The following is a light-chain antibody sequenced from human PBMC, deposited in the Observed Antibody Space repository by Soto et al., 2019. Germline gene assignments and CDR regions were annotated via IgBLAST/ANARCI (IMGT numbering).Light chain of an antibody. Sequence: DIHIPQSKYSLSASVGDRVTITCRASQSISSYLNWYQQKPGKAPKLLIYAASSLQSGVPSRFSGSGSGTDFTLTISSLQPEDFATYYCQQSYSTSITFGQGTRLEIK. CDR3: QQSYSTSIT. V-gene: IGKV1-39*01. J-gene: IGKJ5*01. CDR2: AAS. CDR1: QSISSY.